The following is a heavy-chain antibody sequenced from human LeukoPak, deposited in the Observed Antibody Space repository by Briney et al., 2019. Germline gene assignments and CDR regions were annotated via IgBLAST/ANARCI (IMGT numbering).Heavy chain of an antibody. Sequence: ASVKVSCKASGYTFTSYGISWVRQAPGQGLEWMGWISAYNGNTNYAQKLQGRVTMTTDTSTSTAYMELRSLRSDDTAVYYCARALVGAYEEYYFDYWGQGTLVTVSS. CDR1: GYTFTSYG. CDR3: ARALVGAYEEYYFDY. CDR2: ISAYNGNT. V-gene: IGHV1-18*01. D-gene: IGHD1-26*01. J-gene: IGHJ4*02.